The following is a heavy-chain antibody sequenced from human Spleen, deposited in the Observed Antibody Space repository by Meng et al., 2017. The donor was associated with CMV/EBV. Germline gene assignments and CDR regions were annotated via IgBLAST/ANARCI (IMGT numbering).Heavy chain of an antibody. CDR2: IGTAGDT. V-gene: IGHV3-13*01. D-gene: IGHD2-2*01. CDR1: GFTFSSYD. CDR3: ARDPWDIVAIPAAPDN. Sequence: GESLKISCAASGFTFSSYDMHWVRQATGKGLEWVSAIGTAGDTYYPGSVKGRFTISRDNAKNSLSLQMNSLRAEDTAVYYCARDPWDIVAIPAAPDNWGQGTLVTVSS. J-gene: IGHJ4*02.